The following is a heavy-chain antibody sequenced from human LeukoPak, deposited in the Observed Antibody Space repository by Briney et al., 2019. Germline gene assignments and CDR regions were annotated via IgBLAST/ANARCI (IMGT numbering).Heavy chain of an antibody. J-gene: IGHJ6*03. V-gene: IGHV4-34*01. Sequence: SETLSLTCAVYGGSFSGYYWSWIRQPPGKGLEWIGEINHSGSTNYNPSLKSRVTISVDTSKNQFSLKLSSVTAADTAVYYCARAYRSSWYRFVYYYYMDVWGKGTTVTVSS. CDR3: ARAYRSSWYRFVYYYYMDV. CDR2: INHSGST. CDR1: GGSFSGYY. D-gene: IGHD6-13*01.